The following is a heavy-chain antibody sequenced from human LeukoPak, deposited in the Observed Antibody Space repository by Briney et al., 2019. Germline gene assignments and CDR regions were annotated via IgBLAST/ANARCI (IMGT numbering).Heavy chain of an antibody. CDR3: AESIQGRMVRGNAPGDAFDI. V-gene: IGHV3-23*01. D-gene: IGHD3-10*01. CDR2: ISGSGGST. Sequence: PGGSLRLSCAASGFTFSSYAMSWVRQAPGKGLEWVSAISGSGGSTYYADSVKGRFTISRDNSKNTLYLQMNSLRAEDTAVYYCAESIQGRMVRGNAPGDAFDIWGQGTMVTVSS. J-gene: IGHJ3*02. CDR1: GFTFSSYA.